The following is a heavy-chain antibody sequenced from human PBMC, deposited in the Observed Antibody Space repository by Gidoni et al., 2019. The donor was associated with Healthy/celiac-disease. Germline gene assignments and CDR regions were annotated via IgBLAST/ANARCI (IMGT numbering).Heavy chain of an antibody. Sequence: QVQLQQWGAGLLQPSETLSLTCAVYGGSFSGYYWSWIRQPPGKGLEWIGEINHSGSTNYNPSLKSRVTISVDTSKNQFSLKLSSVTAADTAVYYCARGPLHGWFDPWGQGTLVTVSS. V-gene: IGHV4-34*01. CDR3: ARGPLHGWFDP. J-gene: IGHJ5*02. CDR1: GGSFSGYY. CDR2: INHSGST.